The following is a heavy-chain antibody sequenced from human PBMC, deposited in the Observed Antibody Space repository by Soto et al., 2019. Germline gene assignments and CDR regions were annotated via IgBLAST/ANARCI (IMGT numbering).Heavy chain of an antibody. V-gene: IGHV1-69*13. D-gene: IGHD2-21*02. J-gene: IGHJ6*04. CDR1: GGTFSSYA. CDR2: IIPIFGTA. CDR3: ARDRAGFFCDCYYYYYYGMDV. Sequence: SVKVSCKASGGTFSSYAISWVRQAPGQGLEWMGGIIPIFGTANYAQKFQGRVTITADESTSTAYMELSSLRSEDTAVYYCARDRAGFFCDCYYYYYYGMDVWGEGTTVTVSS.